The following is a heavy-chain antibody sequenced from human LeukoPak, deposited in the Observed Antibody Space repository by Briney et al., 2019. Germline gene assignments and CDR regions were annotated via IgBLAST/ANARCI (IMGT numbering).Heavy chain of an antibody. V-gene: IGHV3-48*03. J-gene: IGHJ6*03. Sequence: GGSLRLSCAASGFTFSSYEMNWVPQAPGKGLEWVAYISSSGSTIYYTDSVKGRFTNSRDNAKNSLYLNMNSLRAEDTAVYYCARDTGGEYMDVWGKGTTVTVSS. CDR1: GFTFSSYE. CDR3: ARDTGGEYMDV. D-gene: IGHD3-16*01. CDR2: ISSSGSTI.